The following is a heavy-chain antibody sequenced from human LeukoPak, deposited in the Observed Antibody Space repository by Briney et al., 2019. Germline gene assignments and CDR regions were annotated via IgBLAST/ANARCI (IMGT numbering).Heavy chain of an antibody. J-gene: IGHJ4*02. D-gene: IGHD3-10*01. V-gene: IGHV4-34*01. CDR2: INHSGST. Sequence: SETLSLTCAVYGGSFSGYYWSWIRQPPGKGLEWIGEINHSGSTNYNPSLKSRVTTSVDTSKNQFSLKLSSATAADTAVYYCARGIRVRGVINPRGFDYWGQGTLVTVSS. CDR1: GGSFSGYY. CDR3: ARGIRVRGVINPRGFDY.